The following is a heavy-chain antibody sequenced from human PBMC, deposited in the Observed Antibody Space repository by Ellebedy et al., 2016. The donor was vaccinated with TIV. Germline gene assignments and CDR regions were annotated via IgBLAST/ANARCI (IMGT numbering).Heavy chain of an antibody. CDR3: ARGLLPNYYGSGSYYFDY. J-gene: IGHJ4*02. CDR2: INHSGST. CDR1: GGSFSGYY. D-gene: IGHD3-10*01. V-gene: IGHV4-34*01. Sequence: MPSETLSLTCAVYGGSFSGYYWSWIRQPPGKGLEWIGEINHSGSTNYNPSLKSRVTVSVDTSKNQFSLKLSSVTAADTAVYYCARGLLPNYYGSGSYYFDYWGQGTLVTVSS.